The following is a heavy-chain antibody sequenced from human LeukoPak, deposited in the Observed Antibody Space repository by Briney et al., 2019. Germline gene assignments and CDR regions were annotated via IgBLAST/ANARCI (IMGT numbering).Heavy chain of an antibody. Sequence: GGSPRLSCAASGFTFSSYAMSWVRQAPGKGLEWVSAISGSGGSTYYSDSVKGRFTISRDNSKNTLYLQMNSLRAEDTAVYYCAKRMVVTATPDAFDIWGQGTMVTVSS. V-gene: IGHV3-23*01. J-gene: IGHJ3*02. CDR1: GFTFSSYA. CDR3: AKRMVVTATPDAFDI. D-gene: IGHD2-15*01. CDR2: ISGSGGST.